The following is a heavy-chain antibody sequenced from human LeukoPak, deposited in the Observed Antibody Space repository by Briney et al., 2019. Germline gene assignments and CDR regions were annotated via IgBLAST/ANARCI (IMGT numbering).Heavy chain of an antibody. CDR2: ISGSGGVT. CDR3: AKDLSGSYQPYRFDF. Sequence: GASLRLSCAASGFTFNNYALSWVRQAPGKGLEWVAGISGSGGVTDYADSVKGRFTISRDNAKNTLYLQMNSLRAEDTAVYYCAKDLSGSYQPYRFDFWGQGTLVTVSS. CDR1: GFTFNNYA. D-gene: IGHD1-26*01. J-gene: IGHJ4*02. V-gene: IGHV3-23*01.